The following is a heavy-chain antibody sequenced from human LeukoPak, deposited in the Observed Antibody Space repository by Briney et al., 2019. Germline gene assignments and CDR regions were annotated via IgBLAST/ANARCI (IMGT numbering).Heavy chain of an antibody. CDR3: ARGRREFFHRRGNLDY. D-gene: IGHD3-3*01. V-gene: IGHV4-34*01. Sequence: SETLSLTCAVYGGSFDPYYWSWIRQPPGKGLEWIGEINHSGSTNYNPSLKSRVTISVDTSKNQFSLKLSSVTAADTAVYYCARGRREFFHRRGNLDYWGQGTLVTVSS. J-gene: IGHJ4*02. CDR1: GGSFDPYY. CDR2: INHSGST.